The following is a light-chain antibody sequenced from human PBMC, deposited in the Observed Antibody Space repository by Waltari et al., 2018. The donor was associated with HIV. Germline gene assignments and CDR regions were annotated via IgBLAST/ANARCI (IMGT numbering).Light chain of an antibody. CDR3: ATWDSSLSAVV. V-gene: IGLV1-51*01. Sequence: QSLLTQPPSVSAATGQKIIISCSGSTSNIGNNYVSWYQHLPGTAPKVLIYDNYRRPSGIPDRFSGPKSGTSATLAIAGLQTGDEADYYCATWDSSLSAVVFGGGTKVTVL. CDR2: DNY. J-gene: IGLJ2*01. CDR1: TSNIGNNY.